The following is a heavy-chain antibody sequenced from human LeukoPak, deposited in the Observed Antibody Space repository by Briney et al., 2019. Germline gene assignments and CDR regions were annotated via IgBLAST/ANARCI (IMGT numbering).Heavy chain of an antibody. CDR3: ARAAVVLWFGEYNWFDP. Sequence: SQTLSLTCTVSGGSISSGSYYWSWIRQPAGEGLEWIGRIYTSGSTNYNPSLKSRVTISVDTSKNQFSLKLSSVTAADTAVYYCARAAVVLWFGEYNWFDPWGQGTLVTVSS. D-gene: IGHD3-10*01. CDR2: IYTSGST. J-gene: IGHJ5*02. V-gene: IGHV4-61*02. CDR1: GGSISSGSYY.